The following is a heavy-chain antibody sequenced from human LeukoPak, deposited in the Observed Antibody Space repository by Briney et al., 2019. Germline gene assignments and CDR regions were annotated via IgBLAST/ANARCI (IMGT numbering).Heavy chain of an antibody. CDR3: ARDSIAVAGTSSAEMDV. V-gene: IGHV3-21*01. CDR2: ISSSSSYI. J-gene: IGHJ6*04. D-gene: IGHD6-19*01. CDR1: GFTFSSNS. Sequence: PGGSLRLSCAASGFTFSSNSMNWVRQAPGKGLEWVSSISSSSSYIYYADSVKGRFTISRDNAKNSLYLQMNSLRAEDTAVYYSARDSIAVAGTSSAEMDVWGKGTTVTVSS.